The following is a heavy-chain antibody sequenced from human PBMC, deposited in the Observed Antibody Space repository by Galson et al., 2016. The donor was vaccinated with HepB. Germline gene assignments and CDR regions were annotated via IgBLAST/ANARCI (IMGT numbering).Heavy chain of an antibody. D-gene: IGHD6-13*01. V-gene: IGHV3-11*06. CDR3: ARDRTARAAVDL. J-gene: IGHJ5*02. CDR2: ISNSGVNT. Sequence: SLRLSCAASGFTFSTYYMSWVRQAPGRGLEWVAYISNSGVNTHYAGSVNGRFTISRDNAKNSLFLQMNSLRGEDTALYYYARDRTARAAVDLWGQGTLVTVSS. CDR1: GFTFSTYY.